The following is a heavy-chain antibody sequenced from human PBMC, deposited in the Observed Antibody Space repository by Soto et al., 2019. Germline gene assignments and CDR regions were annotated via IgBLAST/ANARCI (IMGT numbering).Heavy chain of an antibody. CDR1: GFTFSSYA. Sequence: GGSLRLSCAASGFTFSSYAMSWVRQAPGKGLEWVSGISGSSGSTIYYADSVKGRFTISRDNAKNSLYLQMNSLRAEDTAVYYCARDRSWRPNSNYAGYWGQGTLVTVSS. D-gene: IGHD4-4*01. J-gene: IGHJ4*02. CDR2: ISGSSGSTI. V-gene: IGHV3-11*01. CDR3: ARDRSWRPNSNYAGY.